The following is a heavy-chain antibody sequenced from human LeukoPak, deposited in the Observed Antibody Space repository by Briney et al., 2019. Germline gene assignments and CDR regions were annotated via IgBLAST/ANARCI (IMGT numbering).Heavy chain of an antibody. CDR1: GFRFSSYD. Sequence: GRSQRLSCAATGFRFSSYDMHWVRQAPGKGLEWVAVISYDGSNKYYADSVKGRFTISRDNSKNTLYLQMNSLRAEDTAVYYCARAYSEEAVVVVAATQYWGQGTLVTVSS. D-gene: IGHD2-15*01. V-gene: IGHV3-30-3*01. CDR2: ISYDGSNK. CDR3: ARAYSEEAVVVVAATQY. J-gene: IGHJ4*02.